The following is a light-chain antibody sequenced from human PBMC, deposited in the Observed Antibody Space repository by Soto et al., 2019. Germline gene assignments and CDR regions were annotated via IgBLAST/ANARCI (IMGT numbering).Light chain of an antibody. CDR1: SSDVGGYNY. CDR3: ASYTGRDTLV. V-gene: IGLV2-8*01. CDR2: EVS. J-gene: IGLJ2*01. Sequence: QSVLTQPPSASGSPGQSVTISCTGTSSDVGGYNYVSWYQQHPGKAPKLMIYEVSKRPSGVPDRLSGSKSGNTASLTVSGLQGEDEADYYCASYTGRDTLVFGGGTKLTVL.